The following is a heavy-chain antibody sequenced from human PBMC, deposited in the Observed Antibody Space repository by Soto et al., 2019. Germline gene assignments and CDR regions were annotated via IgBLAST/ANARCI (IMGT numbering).Heavy chain of an antibody. CDR1: GFTFSSNW. CDR3: ARGGNIGQYYYDYSGYPYYYYYYGMDV. D-gene: IGHD3-22*01. CDR2: IKQDGSEK. V-gene: IGHV3-7*02. Sequence: GGSLRLTCTASGFTFSSNWMSWVRQGQGKGLEWVANIKQDGSEKYYVDSVKGRFTISRDNAKNSLYLQMNSLRDEDTDVYYCARGGNIGQYYYDYSGYPYYYYYYGMDVWGQGTTVTVSS. J-gene: IGHJ6*02.